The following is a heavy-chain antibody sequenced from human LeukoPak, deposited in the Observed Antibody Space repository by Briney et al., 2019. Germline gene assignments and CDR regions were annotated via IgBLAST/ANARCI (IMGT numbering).Heavy chain of an antibody. CDR3: ARWPRERNRITVTNYYYYMDV. D-gene: IGHD4-11*01. Sequence: ASETLSLTCAVYGVSFSGYYWSWIRQPPGKGLEWIGEINHNGNTNYNPSLKSRVTISVDTSKNQFSLKVSSVTAADSAVYYCARWPRERNRITVTNYYYYMDVWGRGTTVTVSS. CDR2: INHNGNT. CDR1: GVSFSGYY. V-gene: IGHV4-34*01. J-gene: IGHJ6*03.